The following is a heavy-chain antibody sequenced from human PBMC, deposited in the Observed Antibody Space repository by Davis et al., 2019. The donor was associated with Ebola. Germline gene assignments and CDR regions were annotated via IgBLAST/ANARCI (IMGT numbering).Heavy chain of an antibody. CDR2: IYYIGST. Sequence: MPSETLSLTCTVSGGSISSGGYYWSWIRQHPGKGLEWIGYIYYIGSTYYNPSLKSRVTISVDTSKNQFSLKLSSVTAADTAVYYCAREGGYSYGTLDYWGQGTLVTVSS. CDR3: AREGGYSYGTLDY. CDR1: GGSISSGGYY. D-gene: IGHD5-18*01. V-gene: IGHV4-31*03. J-gene: IGHJ4*02.